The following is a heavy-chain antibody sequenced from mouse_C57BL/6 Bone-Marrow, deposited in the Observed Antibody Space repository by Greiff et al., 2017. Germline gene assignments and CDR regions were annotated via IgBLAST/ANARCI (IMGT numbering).Heavy chain of an antibody. V-gene: IGHV5-4*01. CDR1: GFTFSSYA. J-gene: IGHJ4*01. Sequence: EVKLMESGGGLVKPGGSLKLSCAASGFTFSSYAMSWVRQTPEKRLEWVATISDGGSYTYYPDNVKGRFTISRDNAKNNLYLQMSHLKSEDTAMYYCAREGGYWGQGTSVTVSS. CDR3: AREGGY. CDR2: ISDGGSYT.